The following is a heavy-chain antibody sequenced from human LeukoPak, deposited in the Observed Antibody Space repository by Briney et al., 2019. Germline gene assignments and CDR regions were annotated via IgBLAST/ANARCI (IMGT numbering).Heavy chain of an antibody. D-gene: IGHD2-15*01. CDR1: GFTFSSYW. CDR2: ISYDGAYK. V-gene: IGHV3-30*03. Sequence: GGSLRLSCAASGFTFSSYWMHWVRQAPGKGLEWVAVISYDGAYKSYADSVKGRFTISRDNAKNSLYLQMNSLRAEDTAVYYCAREKVVPTSGGCDYWGQGTLVTVSS. CDR3: AREKVVPTSGGCDY. J-gene: IGHJ4*02.